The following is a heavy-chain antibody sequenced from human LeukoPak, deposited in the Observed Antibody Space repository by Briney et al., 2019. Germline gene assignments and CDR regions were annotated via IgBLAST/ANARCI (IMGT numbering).Heavy chain of an antibody. V-gene: IGHV1-46*01. CDR2: INPSGGST. D-gene: IGHD3-16*02. CDR3: AREVNDYVWGSYRPPYFDY. CDR1: GYTFTRYY. J-gene: IGHJ4*02. Sequence: ASVKVSCKASGYTFTRYYMHWVRQAPGQGLEWMGIINPSGGSTSYGQKFQGRVTMTRDTSTSTVYMELSSLRSEDTAVYYCAREVNDYVWGSYRPPYFDYWGQGTLVTVSS.